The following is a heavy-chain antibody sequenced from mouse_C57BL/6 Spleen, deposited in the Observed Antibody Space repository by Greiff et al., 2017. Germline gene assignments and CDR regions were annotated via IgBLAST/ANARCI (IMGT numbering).Heavy chain of an antibody. CDR2: IRNKANGYTT. J-gene: IGHJ4*01. CDR3: ARTRYYAMDC. Sequence: DVMLVESGGGLVQPGGSLSLSCAASGFTFTDYYMSWVRQPPGKALEWLGFIRNKANGYTTEYSASVKVRFTISRDNSQSILYRHMNALGAEASATYYCARTRYYAMDCWGKGTSVTVAS. CDR1: GFTFTDYY. V-gene: IGHV7-3*01.